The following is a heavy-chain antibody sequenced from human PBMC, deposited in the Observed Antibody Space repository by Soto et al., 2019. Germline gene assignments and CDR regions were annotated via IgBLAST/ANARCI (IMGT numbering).Heavy chain of an antibody. CDR3: AKGVAVAGPYYYGMDV. CDR1: GFTFSSYG. V-gene: IGHV3-30*18. D-gene: IGHD6-19*01. Sequence: GGSLRLSCAASGFTFSSYGMHWVRQAPGKGLEWVAVISYDGSNKYYADSVKGRFTISRDNSKNTLYLQMNSLRAEDTAVYYCAKGVAVAGPYYYGMDVWGQGTTVTVSS. J-gene: IGHJ6*02. CDR2: ISYDGSNK.